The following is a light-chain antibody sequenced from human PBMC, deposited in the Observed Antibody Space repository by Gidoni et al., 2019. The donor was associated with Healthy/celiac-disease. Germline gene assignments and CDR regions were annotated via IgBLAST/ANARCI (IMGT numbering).Light chain of an antibody. V-gene: IGKV3-15*01. CDR1: QSVSSN. CDR2: GAS. CDR3: QQYNNWPRT. Sequence: EIVMTQSPATLSVSPGERATLSCRASQSVSSNLAWYQKKPGQAPRLLIYGASTRATGIPARFSGRGSGTEFTLTISSLQSEDFAVYYCQQYNNWPRTFGQGTKVEIK. J-gene: IGKJ1*01.